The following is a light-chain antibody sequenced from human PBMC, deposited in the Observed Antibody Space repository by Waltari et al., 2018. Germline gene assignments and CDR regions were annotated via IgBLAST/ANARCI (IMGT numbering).Light chain of an antibody. J-gene: IGKJ4*01. CDR2: WAS. V-gene: IGKV4-1*01. CDR1: QSVLYSSNNKNY. Sequence: DIVMTQSPDSLSVSLGERATINCKSSQSVLYSSNNKNYFSWYQQKPGQPPKLPIFWASTRNSGVPDRFSGSGSGTDFTLTISSLQAEDVAVYYCQQYYSYPITFGGGTKVEI. CDR3: QQYYSYPIT.